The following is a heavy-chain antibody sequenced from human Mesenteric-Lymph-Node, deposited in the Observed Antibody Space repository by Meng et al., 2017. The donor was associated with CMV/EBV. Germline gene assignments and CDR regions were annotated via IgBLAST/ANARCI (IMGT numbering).Heavy chain of an antibody. CDR2: IYWDDDK. V-gene: IGHV2-5*02. J-gene: IGHJ4*02. D-gene: IGHD6-13*01. CDR3: AHSSGIAAAGPFYFDY. CDR1: GFSLSTSGVG. Sequence: QITLKESGPTLVKPTQTLTLTCPCSGFSLSTSGVGVGWIRQPPGKALEWLALIYWDDDKRYSPSLKSRLTITKDTSKNQVVLTMTNMDPVDTATYYCAHSSGIAAAGPFYFDYWGQGTLVTVSS.